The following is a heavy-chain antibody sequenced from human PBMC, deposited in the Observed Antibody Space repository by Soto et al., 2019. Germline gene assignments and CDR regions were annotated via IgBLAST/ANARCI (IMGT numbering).Heavy chain of an antibody. V-gene: IGHV3-48*01. CDR1: GFTFSRSP. D-gene: IGHD3-16*01. J-gene: IGHJ6*03. CDR3: ARGGGSADYYYMDV. CDR2: ISSSSGTI. Sequence: GGSLRLSCAASGFTFSRSPMNWVRQAPGKGLEWISYISSSSGTIYYADSVKGRFTISRDNAKNSLYLHMNSLRAEDTAVYYCARGGGSADYYYMDVWGKGTSVTAP.